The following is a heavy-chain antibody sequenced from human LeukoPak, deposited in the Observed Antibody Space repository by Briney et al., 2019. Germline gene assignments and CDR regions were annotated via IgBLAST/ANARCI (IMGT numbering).Heavy chain of an antibody. CDR3: ARDLRGAYMDCFDY. J-gene: IGHJ4*02. CDR1: GGSISSGTYY. D-gene: IGHD3-16*01. V-gene: IGHV4-39*07. CDR2: IYHSGNA. Sequence: SETLSLTCTVSGGSISSGTYYWGWIRQPPGKGLEWIGSIYHSGNAYYNQSLMSRVTISVDTSKNQFSLKVSSATAADTAVYYCARDLRGAYMDCFDYWGQGTLVTVSS.